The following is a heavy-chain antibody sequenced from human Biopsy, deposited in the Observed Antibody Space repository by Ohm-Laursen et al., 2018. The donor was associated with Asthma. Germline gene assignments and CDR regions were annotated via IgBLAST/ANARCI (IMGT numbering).Heavy chain of an antibody. Sequence: SVKVSCKASGGMFGNYAISWVRQAPGLGLEWMGGIIPIFGTANYAQKFQGRVTITADESTSTAYMELSSLRSEDTAVYYCARASYDILTGYYNYFDYWGQGTLVTVSS. CDR2: IIPIFGTA. CDR1: GGMFGNYA. V-gene: IGHV1-69*13. CDR3: ARASYDILTGYYNYFDY. J-gene: IGHJ4*02. D-gene: IGHD3-9*01.